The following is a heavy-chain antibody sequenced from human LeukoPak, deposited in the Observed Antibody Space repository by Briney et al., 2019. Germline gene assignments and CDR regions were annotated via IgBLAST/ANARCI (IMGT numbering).Heavy chain of an antibody. CDR3: ARDGRGYSSGWYYFDY. V-gene: IGHV4-4*02. J-gene: IGHJ4*02. CDR1: GGSISSSNW. D-gene: IGHD6-19*01. CDR2: IYHSGST. Sequence: SGTLSLNCAGSGGSISSSNWWSWVRQPPGKGLEWIGEIYHSGSTNYNPSLKSRVTISVDKSKNQFSLKLSSVTAADTAVYYCARDGRGYSSGWYYFDYWGQGTLVTVSS.